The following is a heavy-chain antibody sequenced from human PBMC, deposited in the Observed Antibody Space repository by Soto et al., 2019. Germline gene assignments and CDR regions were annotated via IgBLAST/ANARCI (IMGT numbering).Heavy chain of an antibody. J-gene: IGHJ6*02. D-gene: IGHD5-12*01. CDR1: GGTFSSYA. V-gene: IGHV1-69*13. CDR3: ARDSGEGNGYDYYYYGMDV. Sequence: GASVKVSCKASGGTFSSYAISWVRQAPGQGLEWMGGIIPIFGTANYAQKFQGRVTITADESTSTAYMELSSLRSEDTAVYYCARDSGEGNGYDYYYYGMDVWGHGTTVTVSS. CDR2: IIPIFGTA.